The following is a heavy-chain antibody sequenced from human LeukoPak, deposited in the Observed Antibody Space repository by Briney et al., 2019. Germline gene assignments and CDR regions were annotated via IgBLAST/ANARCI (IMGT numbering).Heavy chain of an antibody. Sequence: PSETLSLTCTVSGGSISSSSYYWGWIRQPPGKGLEWIGSINYSGSTYYNPSLKSRVTISVDRSKNQFSLKLSSVTAADTAVYYCARGYCSGGSCYSSYYYSYMDVWGKGTTVTISS. J-gene: IGHJ6*03. CDR1: GGSISSSSYY. CDR3: ARGYCSGGSCYSSYYYSYMDV. CDR2: INYSGST. D-gene: IGHD2-15*01. V-gene: IGHV4-39*07.